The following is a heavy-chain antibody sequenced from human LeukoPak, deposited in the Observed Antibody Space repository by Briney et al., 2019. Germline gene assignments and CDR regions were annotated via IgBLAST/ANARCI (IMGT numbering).Heavy chain of an antibody. Sequence: GGSLRLSCAASGFTFSSYSMNWVRQAPGKGLEWVSSISGSSSYIYYADSVKGRFTISRDNAKNSLYLQMNSLRAEDTAVYYCARGPGITMVRGVIITGPRDNWFDPWGQGTLVTVSS. CDR3: ARGPGITMVRGVIITGPRDNWFDP. J-gene: IGHJ5*02. D-gene: IGHD3-10*01. CDR2: ISGSSSYI. CDR1: GFTFSSYS. V-gene: IGHV3-21*01.